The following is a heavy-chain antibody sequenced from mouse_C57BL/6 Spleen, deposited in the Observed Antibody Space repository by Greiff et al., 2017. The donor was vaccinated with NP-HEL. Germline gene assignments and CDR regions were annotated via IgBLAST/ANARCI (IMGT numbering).Heavy chain of an antibody. CDR1: GYTFTSYW. Sequence: VQLQQSGAELVKPGASVKLSCKASGYTFTSYWMQWVKQRPGQGLEWIGEIDPSDSYTNYNQKFKGKATLTVDTSSSTAYMQLSSLTSEDSAVYYCARWSSYWYFDVWGTGTTVTVSS. D-gene: IGHD1-1*01. J-gene: IGHJ1*03. CDR2: IDPSDSYT. V-gene: IGHV1-50*01. CDR3: ARWSSYWYFDV.